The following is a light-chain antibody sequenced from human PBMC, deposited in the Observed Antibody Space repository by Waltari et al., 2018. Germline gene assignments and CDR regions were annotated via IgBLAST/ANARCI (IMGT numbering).Light chain of an antibody. Sequence: DIQMNQSPYTLSASVGDRVTITCRASHSISSWVAWYQQKPGTAPKLLIYKASTLETGVPSRFSGSGFGTEFTLTISSLQPDDFATYYCQQYNTYSAFGPGTKVDI. CDR3: QQYNTYSA. CDR2: KAS. CDR1: HSISSW. J-gene: IGKJ3*01. V-gene: IGKV1-5*03.